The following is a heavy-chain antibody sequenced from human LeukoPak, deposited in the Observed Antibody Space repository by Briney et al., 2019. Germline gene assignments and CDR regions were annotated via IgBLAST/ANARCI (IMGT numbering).Heavy chain of an antibody. CDR1: GYTFTGYY. CDR3: TRAPSSGPFDY. Sequence: GASVKVSCKASGYTFTGYYIHWVRQAPGQGLEGMGWMNPNSGGTDYAQKFQGRVTMTRDTSISTAYMELSRLRSDDTALYYCTRAPSSGPFDYWGQGTLVTVSS. V-gene: IGHV1-2*02. J-gene: IGHJ4*02. D-gene: IGHD3-22*01. CDR2: MNPNSGGT.